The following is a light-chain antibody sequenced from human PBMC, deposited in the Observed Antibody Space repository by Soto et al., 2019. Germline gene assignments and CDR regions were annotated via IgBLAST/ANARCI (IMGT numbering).Light chain of an antibody. J-gene: IGLJ2*01. V-gene: IGLV2-14*03. Sequence: QSALTQPASVSDSPGQSITISCTGTSSDIGGSDHVSWYRQYPGEAPKLIIYDVANRPSGVSHRFSGSKSGNTASLIISGLQREDEADYYCQTWGTGIQVFGGGTKLTVL. CDR1: SSDIGGSDH. CDR3: QTWGTGIQV. CDR2: DVA.